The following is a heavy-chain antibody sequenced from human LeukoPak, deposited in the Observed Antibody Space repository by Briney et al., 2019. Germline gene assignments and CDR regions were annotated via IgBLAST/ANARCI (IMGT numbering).Heavy chain of an antibody. V-gene: IGHV1-18*01. D-gene: IGHD6-19*01. CDR3: ARDLGYSGGWSGPYYYVRDV. J-gene: IGHJ6*04. CDR1: GYTFTSYG. CDR2: ISAYNGNT. Sequence: GASVKVSCKASGYTFTSYGISWVRQAPGQGLEWMGWISAYNGNTNYAQKLQGRVTMTTDTSTSTAYMELRSLRSDDTAVYYCARDLGYSGGWSGPYYYVRDVGAKGTRVTVP.